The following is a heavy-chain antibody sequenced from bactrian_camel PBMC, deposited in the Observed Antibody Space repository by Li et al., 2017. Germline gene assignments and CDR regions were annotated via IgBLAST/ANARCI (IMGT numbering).Heavy chain of an antibody. J-gene: IGHJ4*01. CDR1: GNLDITKA. CDR2: LCFGGDNT. D-gene: IGHD1*01. Sequence: VQLVESGGGSVQAGGSLKLSCQASGNLDITKAECKGWFRQAPGKEREGVAALCFGGDNTFYADSVNGRVTISHDNAKNSVDLQMNSLKPDDTAVYYCAATGQMLSVAGCRTQGTQVTVS. V-gene: IGHV3-3*01.